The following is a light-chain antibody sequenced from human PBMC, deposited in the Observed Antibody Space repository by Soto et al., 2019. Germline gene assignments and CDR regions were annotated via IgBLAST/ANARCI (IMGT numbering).Light chain of an antibody. CDR3: CSYAGTGTFYV. J-gene: IGLJ1*01. CDR2: EGS. Sequence: QSALTQPASVSGSPGQSITISCTGTSSDVGTYNLVSWYQQHPGKAPKLMIYEGSKRPSGVSNRFSGSKSGNTASLTISGLQAEDEADYYCCSYAGTGTFYVFGTGPKLTVL. CDR1: SSDVGTYNL. V-gene: IGLV2-23*01.